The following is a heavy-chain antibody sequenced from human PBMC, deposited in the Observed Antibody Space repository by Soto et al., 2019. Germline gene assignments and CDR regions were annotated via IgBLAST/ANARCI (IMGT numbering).Heavy chain of an antibody. CDR1: GYSFTSYW. D-gene: IGHD3-22*01. V-gene: IGHV5-51*01. Sequence: XESLKLSGQCSGYSFTSYWIGLVRQVPGKGLEWMGIIYPGDSDTRYSPSFQGQVTISADKSISTAYLQWSSLKASDTAMYYCARKSYDSSGSTAFDIWGQGTMVTVSS. CDR2: IYPGDSDT. J-gene: IGHJ3*02. CDR3: ARKSYDSSGSTAFDI.